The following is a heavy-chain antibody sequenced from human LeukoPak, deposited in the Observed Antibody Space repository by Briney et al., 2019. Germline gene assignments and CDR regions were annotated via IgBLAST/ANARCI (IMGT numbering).Heavy chain of an antibody. CDR2: IYYSGST. CDR1: GGSISSGDYS. D-gene: IGHD5-18*01. J-gene: IGHJ4*02. V-gene: IGHV4-30-4*01. CDR3: GRVRYSYGYY. Sequence: SETLSLTCTVSGGSISSGDYSWSWIRQPPGKGLEWIGYIYYSGSTYYNPSLKSRLTISVDTSKNQFSLKLSSVPAADTAVYYCGRVRYSYGYYWGQGTLVTVSS.